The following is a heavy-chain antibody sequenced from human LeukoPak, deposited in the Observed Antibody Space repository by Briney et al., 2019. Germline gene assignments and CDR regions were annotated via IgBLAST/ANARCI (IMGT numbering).Heavy chain of an antibody. D-gene: IGHD5-18*01. Sequence: ASVKVSCKASGYTFTGYYMHWVRQAPGQGLEWMGWINPNSGGTNYAQKFQGRVTMTRDTSISTAYMELSRLRSDDTAVYYGARGGAGGYSNGYGSWGFDPWGQGTLVTVSS. CDR3: ARGGAGGYSNGYGSWGFDP. CDR1: GYTFTGYY. J-gene: IGHJ5*02. CDR2: INPNSGGT. V-gene: IGHV1-2*02.